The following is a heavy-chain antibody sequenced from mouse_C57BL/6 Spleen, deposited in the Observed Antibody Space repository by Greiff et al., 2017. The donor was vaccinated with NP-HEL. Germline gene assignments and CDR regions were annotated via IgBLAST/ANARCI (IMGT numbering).Heavy chain of an antibody. CDR1: GYTFTDYE. CDR2: IDPETGGT. V-gene: IGHV1-15*01. CDR3: TYGSSPYAMDY. J-gene: IGHJ4*01. Sequence: QVQLQQSGAELVRPGASVTLSCKASGYTFTDYEMHWVKQTPVHGLEWIGAIDPETGGTAYNQKFKGKAILTADKSSSTAYMELRSLTSEDSAVYYCTYGSSPYAMDYWGQGTSVTVSS. D-gene: IGHD1-1*01.